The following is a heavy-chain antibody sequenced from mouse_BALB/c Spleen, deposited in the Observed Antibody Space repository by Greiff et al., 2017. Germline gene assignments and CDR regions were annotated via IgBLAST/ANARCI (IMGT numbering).Heavy chain of an antibody. V-gene: IGHV1-7*01. J-gene: IGHJ2*01. CDR3: ARALYGSPFDY. CDR1: GYTFTSYW. Sequence: QVHVKQSGAELAKPGASVKMSCKASGYTFTSYWMHWVKQRPGQGLEWIGYINPSTGYTEYNQKFKDKATLTADKSSSTAYMQLSSLTSEDSAVYYCARALYGSPFDYWGQGTTLTVSS. CDR2: INPSTGYT. D-gene: IGHD2-2*01.